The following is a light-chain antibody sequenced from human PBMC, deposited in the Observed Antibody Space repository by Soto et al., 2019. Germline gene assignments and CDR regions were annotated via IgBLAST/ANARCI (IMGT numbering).Light chain of an antibody. CDR2: DAS. CDR3: QQYGSSPYT. CDR1: QRISSSD. V-gene: IGKV3-20*01. Sequence: EIVLTQSPGTLALSPGERVTLSCRATQRISSSDLAWYQQRPGQAPRLLIYDASSRATGIPDRFSGSGSGTDFTLTISRLEPEDFAMYYCQQYGSSPYTVGQGTKLEIK. J-gene: IGKJ2*01.